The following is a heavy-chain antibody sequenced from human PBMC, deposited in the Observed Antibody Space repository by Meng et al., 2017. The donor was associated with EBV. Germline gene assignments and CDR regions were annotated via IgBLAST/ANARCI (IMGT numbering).Heavy chain of an antibody. CDR1: GGPFSYYA. J-gene: IGHJ4*02. D-gene: IGHD3-10*01. Sequence: VRVMRSGGGVKRPGSSVKVSCKTSGGPFSYYAIGWVRQAPGQGLEWLGGFLPRLGAPNYAQKFHGRVKITAEESTSTHYMDLSSLRSEDTAIYYCASESGRGYTPDYWGQGTLVTVSS. V-gene: IGHV1-69*01. CDR3: ASESGRGYTPDY. CDR2: FLPRLGAP.